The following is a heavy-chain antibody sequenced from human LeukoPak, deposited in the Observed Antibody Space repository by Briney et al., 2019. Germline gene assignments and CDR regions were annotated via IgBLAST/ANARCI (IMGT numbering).Heavy chain of an antibody. V-gene: IGHV4-39*01. D-gene: IGHD2-2*01. CDR3: ARQLGYCSSTSCYADNVDY. Sequence: SETLSLTCTVSGGSIGSSSYYWGWIRQPPGKGLEWIGSIYYSGSTYYNPSLKSRVTISVDTSKNQFSLKLGSVTAADTAVYYCARQLGYCSSTSCYADNVDYWGQGTLVTVSS. J-gene: IGHJ4*02. CDR1: GGSIGSSSYY. CDR2: IYYSGST.